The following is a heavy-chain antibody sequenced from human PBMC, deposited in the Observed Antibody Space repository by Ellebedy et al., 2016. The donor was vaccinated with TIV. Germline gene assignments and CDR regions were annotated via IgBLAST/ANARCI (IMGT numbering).Heavy chain of an antibody. J-gene: IGHJ4*02. Sequence: GESLKISXAASGFTFSSYAMSWVRQAPGKGLEWVSAISGSGGSTYYADSVKGRFTISRDNAENTLYLQMNSLRAEDTAVYYCARGAYYFDYWGQGTLVTVSS. V-gene: IGHV3-23*01. CDR3: ARGAYYFDY. CDR2: ISGSGGST. CDR1: GFTFSSYA.